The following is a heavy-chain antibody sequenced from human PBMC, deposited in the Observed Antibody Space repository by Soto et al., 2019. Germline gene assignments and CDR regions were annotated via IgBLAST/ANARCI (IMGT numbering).Heavy chain of an antibody. Sequence: QVHLVQSGTEVKKPGSSVKVSCKASGGTFSSSGFSWVRQAPGQGLEWMGMIVPSLDTTNYAQKFQARVTITADEVTSTDYMELRSLRSEDTAVYYCARWPQPRYTADPYAVDGWGQGTRVIVSS. CDR2: IVPSLDTT. J-gene: IGHJ6*02. CDR3: ARWPQPRYTADPYAVDG. CDR1: GGTFSSSG. D-gene: IGHD3-16*02. V-gene: IGHV1-69*11.